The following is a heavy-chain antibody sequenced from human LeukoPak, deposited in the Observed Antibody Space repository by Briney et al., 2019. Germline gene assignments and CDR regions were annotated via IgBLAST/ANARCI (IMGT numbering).Heavy chain of an antibody. CDR3: AMSGSYYLDY. V-gene: IGHV1-69*01. CDR1: GGTFSSYA. Sequence: GSSVTVSCKASGGTFSSYAISWVRQAPGRGLEWMGGIIPIFGTANYAQKFQGRVTITADESTSTAYMELSSLRSEDTAVYYCAMSGSYYLDYWGQGTLVTVSS. D-gene: IGHD1-26*01. J-gene: IGHJ4*02. CDR2: IIPIFGTA.